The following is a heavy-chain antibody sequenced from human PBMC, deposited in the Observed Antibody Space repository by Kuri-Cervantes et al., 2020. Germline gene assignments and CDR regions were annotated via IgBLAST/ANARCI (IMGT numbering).Heavy chain of an antibody. V-gene: IGHV3-49*04. D-gene: IGHD5-12*01. CDR1: GFTFGDYA. CDR3: TRGGGYLIFDY. J-gene: IGHJ4*02. Sequence: GGSLRLSCTASGFTFGDYAMSWVRQAPGTGLEWVGFIRSKAYGGTTEYAASVKGRFTISRDDSKSIAYLQMNSPTTEDTAVYYCTRGGGYLIFDYWGQGTLVPSPQ. CDR2: IRSKAYGGTT.